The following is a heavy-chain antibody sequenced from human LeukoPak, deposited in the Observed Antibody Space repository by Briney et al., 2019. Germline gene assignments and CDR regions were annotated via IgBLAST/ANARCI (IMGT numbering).Heavy chain of an antibody. J-gene: IGHJ3*02. Sequence: GASVKVSCKASGYTFTSYAMNWVRQAPGQGLEWMGWMNPNSGNTGYAQKFQGRVAMTRNTSISTAYMELSSLRSEDTAVYYCARSHMITFGGVITLPARAFDIWGQGTMVTVSS. V-gene: IGHV1-8*02. CDR2: MNPNSGNT. CDR3: ARSHMITFGGVITLPARAFDI. D-gene: IGHD3-16*02. CDR1: GYTFTSYA.